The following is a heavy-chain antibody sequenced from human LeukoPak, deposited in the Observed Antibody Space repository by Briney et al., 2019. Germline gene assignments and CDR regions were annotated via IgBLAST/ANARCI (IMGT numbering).Heavy chain of an antibody. CDR3: ARGRRIAWRSDFDY. D-gene: IGHD3-16*01. J-gene: IGHJ4*02. V-gene: IGHV4-39*07. CDR1: GGSISSGDYY. Sequence: SETLSLTCTVSGGSISSGDYYWSWIRQPPGKGLEWIGEINHSGSTNYNPSLKSRVTISVDTSKNQFSLKLSSVTAADTAVYYCARGRRIAWRSDFDYWGQGTLVTVSS. CDR2: INHSGST.